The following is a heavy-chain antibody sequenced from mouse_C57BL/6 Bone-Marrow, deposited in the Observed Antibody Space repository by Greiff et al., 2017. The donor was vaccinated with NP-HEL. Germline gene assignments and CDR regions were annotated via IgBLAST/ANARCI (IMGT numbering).Heavy chain of an antibody. Sequence: DVQLQESGPGLVKPSQSLSLTCSVTGYSITSGYYWNWIRQFPGNKLEWMGYISYDGSNNYNPSLKNRISITRDTSKNQFFLKLNSVTTEDTATYYCAREGQLRGFAYWGQGTLVTVSA. CDR1: GYSITSGYY. D-gene: IGHD3-2*02. V-gene: IGHV3-6*01. CDR3: AREGQLRGFAY. J-gene: IGHJ3*01. CDR2: ISYDGSN.